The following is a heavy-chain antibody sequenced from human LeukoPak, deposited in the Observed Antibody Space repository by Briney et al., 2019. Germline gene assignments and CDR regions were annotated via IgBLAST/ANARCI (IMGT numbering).Heavy chain of an antibody. V-gene: IGHV1-2*02. CDR1: GYTLTGYY. D-gene: IGHD3-3*01. CDR2: IHPNGGGT. Sequence: ASVKVSCKASGYTLTGYYMHWVRQAPGQGLEWMGWIHPNGGGTNYALKFQGRVTMTRDTSIGTVYMELSSLRSDDTAVYYCAGPSLDDLPYYDFWSGDYWGQGTLVTVSS. J-gene: IGHJ4*02. CDR3: AGPSLDDLPYYDFWSGDY.